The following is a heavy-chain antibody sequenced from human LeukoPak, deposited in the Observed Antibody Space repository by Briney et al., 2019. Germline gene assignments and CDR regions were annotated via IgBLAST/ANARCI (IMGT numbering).Heavy chain of an antibody. Sequence: ASVKVSCKASGGTFSSYAISWVRQAPGQGLEWMGGIIPIFGTANYAQKFQGRVTITADESTSTAYMELSSLRSEDTAVYYCAREVGSGWYEDWFDPWGQGTLVTVPS. J-gene: IGHJ5*02. CDR3: AREVGSGWYEDWFDP. D-gene: IGHD6-19*01. V-gene: IGHV1-69*13. CDR1: GGTFSSYA. CDR2: IIPIFGTA.